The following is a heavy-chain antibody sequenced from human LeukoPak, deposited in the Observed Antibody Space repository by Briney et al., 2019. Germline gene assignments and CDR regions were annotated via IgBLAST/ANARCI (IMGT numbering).Heavy chain of an antibody. D-gene: IGHD2-8*01. CDR2: IYDAGNT. CDR3: ARDKGGMYGLDI. V-gene: IGHV3-66*02. CDR1: GFTVSSNH. Sequence: GGSLRLSCAASGFTVSSNHMHWVRQAPEKGLEWVSIIYDAGNTHFADSVKGRFTVSRDNSNNTVYLQMNGLRPEDTALYYCARDKGGMYGLDIWGQGTMVTVSS. J-gene: IGHJ3*02.